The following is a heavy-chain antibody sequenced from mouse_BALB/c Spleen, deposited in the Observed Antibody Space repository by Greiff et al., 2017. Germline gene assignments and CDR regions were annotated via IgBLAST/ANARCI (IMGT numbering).Heavy chain of an antibody. D-gene: IGHD2-3*01. V-gene: IGHV2-9*02. CDR3: AIMIPFAY. Sequence: VKLMESGPGLVAPSQSLSITCTVSGFSLTSYGVHWVRQPPGKGLEWLGVIWAGGSTNYNSALMSRLSISKDNSKSQVFLKMNSLQTDDTAMYYCAIMIPFAYWGQGTLVTVSA. J-gene: IGHJ3*01. CDR2: IWAGGST. CDR1: GFSLTSYG.